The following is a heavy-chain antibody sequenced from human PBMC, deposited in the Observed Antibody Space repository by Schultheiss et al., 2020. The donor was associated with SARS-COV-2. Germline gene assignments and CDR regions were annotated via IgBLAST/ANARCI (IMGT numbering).Heavy chain of an antibody. CDR2: TNSDGSSI. V-gene: IGHV3-74*01. Sequence: GGSLRLSCAASGFTFSSYGMHWVRQAPGKGLEWVSRTNSDGSSISNADFVKGRFTMSRDNAKNTLYLQMNSLRAEDTAVYYCASPTVAWGQGTLVTVSS. CDR3: ASPTVA. CDR1: GFTFSSYG. J-gene: IGHJ4*02. D-gene: IGHD2-15*01.